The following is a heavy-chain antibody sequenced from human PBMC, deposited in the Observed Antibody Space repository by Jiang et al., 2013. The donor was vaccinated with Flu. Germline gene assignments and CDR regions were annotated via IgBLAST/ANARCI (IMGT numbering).Heavy chain of an antibody. V-gene: IGHV4-39*01. CDR2: VYYDGST. Sequence: GPGLVKPSETLSLTCTVSGGSISSSSYYWAWIRQPPGKGLEWLGSVYYDGSTYYSPSLRSRITMSVDTSKEEFSLKVRSVTAADTAIYYCARLRTAPSRVPNYYGLDVWGQGSTVTVSS. D-gene: IGHD4/OR15-4a*01. J-gene: IGHJ6*02. CDR3: ARLRTAPSRVPNYYGLDV. CDR1: GGSISSSSYY.